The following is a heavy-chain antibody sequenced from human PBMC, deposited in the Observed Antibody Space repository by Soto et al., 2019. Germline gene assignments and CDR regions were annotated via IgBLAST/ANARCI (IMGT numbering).Heavy chain of an antibody. CDR1: GGSFRGYY. CDR3: ARQGDGYNFGRYVYVDL. J-gene: IGHJ2*01. Sequence: SETLSLTCAVYGGSFRGYYWSWIRQPLGKGLEWIGEINHSGSTNYNPSLKSRVTISVDTSKNQFSLKLSSVTAADTAVYYCARQGDGYNFGRYVYVDLWVRGSLV. D-gene: IGHD5-12*01. V-gene: IGHV4-34*01. CDR2: INHSGST.